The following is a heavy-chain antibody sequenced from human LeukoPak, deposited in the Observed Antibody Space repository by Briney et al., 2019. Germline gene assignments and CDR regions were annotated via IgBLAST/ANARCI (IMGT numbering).Heavy chain of an antibody. Sequence: GGSLRLSCAASGFTFSSYWMNWARQAPGKGLEWVASMNHNGNVNYYVDSVKGRFTISRDNAKNSLYLQMSNLRAEDAAVYFCARGGGLDVWGQGATVTVSS. V-gene: IGHV3-7*03. CDR1: GFTFSSYW. J-gene: IGHJ6*02. D-gene: IGHD3-16*01. CDR3: ARGGGLDV. CDR2: MNHNGNVN.